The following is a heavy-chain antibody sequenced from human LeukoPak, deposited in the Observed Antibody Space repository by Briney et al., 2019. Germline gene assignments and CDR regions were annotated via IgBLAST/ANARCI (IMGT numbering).Heavy chain of an antibody. J-gene: IGHJ4*02. CDR1: GASISHYY. Sequence: SETLSLTCTVSGASISHYYWSWIRQPPGGGLEWVASISYSGTTNYNPSLKSRVTISVDTSKNQFSLKLSSVTAADTAVYYCARGVYIAAAQYGYWGQGTLVTVSS. D-gene: IGHD6-13*01. CDR3: ARGVYIAAAQYGY. CDR2: ISYSGTT. V-gene: IGHV4-59*01.